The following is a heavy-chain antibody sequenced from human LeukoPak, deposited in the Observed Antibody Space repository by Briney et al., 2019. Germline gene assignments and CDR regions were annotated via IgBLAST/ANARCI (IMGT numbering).Heavy chain of an antibody. J-gene: IGHJ4*02. CDR2: IKQDGSEK. CDR1: GFTFSSYW. Sequence: GGSLRLSCAASGFTFSSYWMSWVRQAPGKGLEWVANIKQDGSEKYYVDSVKGRFTISRDNAKNSLYLQMNSLRAEDTAVYYCARRPDSSRWYDGDYWGQGTLVTVSS. V-gene: IGHV3-7*01. D-gene: IGHD6-13*01. CDR3: ARRPDSSRWYDGDY.